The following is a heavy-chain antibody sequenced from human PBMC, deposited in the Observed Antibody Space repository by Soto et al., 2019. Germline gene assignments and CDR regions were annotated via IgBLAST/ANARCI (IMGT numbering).Heavy chain of an antibody. J-gene: IGHJ6*02. Sequence: GGSLRLSCAASGFTFSSYAMSWVRQAPGRGLEWVSVISGSGDSTYYADSVRGRFTISRDNSKNTLYLQMNSLRAEDTAVYYCAKDRDGAAAGPTKFYGKDXWGQGTTVTVSS. CDR1: GFTFSSYA. CDR2: ISGSGDST. V-gene: IGHV3-23*01. CDR3: AKDRDGAAAGPTKFYGKDX. D-gene: IGHD6-25*01.